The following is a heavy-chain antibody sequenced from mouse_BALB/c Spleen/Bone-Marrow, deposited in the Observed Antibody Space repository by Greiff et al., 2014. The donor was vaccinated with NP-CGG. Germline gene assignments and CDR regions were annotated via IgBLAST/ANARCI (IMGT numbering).Heavy chain of an antibody. CDR1: GYTFSDYW. Sequence: VKLVESGAELMKPGASVKMSCKAPGYTFSDYWIEWVKQRPGHGLEWIGEILPGSGSTNCNEKFKGKATFTVEASSNTAYMHLSSLTSEDSAVYFCARWGWSFDYWGQGTTLTVSS. J-gene: IGHJ2*01. D-gene: IGHD2-3*01. CDR2: ILPGSGST. V-gene: IGHV1-9*01. CDR3: ARWGWSFDY.